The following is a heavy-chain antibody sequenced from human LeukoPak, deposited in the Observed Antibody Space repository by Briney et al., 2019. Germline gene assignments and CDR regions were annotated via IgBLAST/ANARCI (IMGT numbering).Heavy chain of an antibody. D-gene: IGHD3-22*01. CDR1: GFTFSSYA. V-gene: IGHV3-30*04. CDR2: VSYDGSNK. Sequence: GGSLRLSCAASGFTFSSYAMHWVRQAPGKGLEWVAVVSYDGSNKYYADSVKGRFTISRDNSKNTLYLQMNSLRAEDTAVYYCARDPYYDSSGYHDYWGQGTLVTVSS. J-gene: IGHJ4*02. CDR3: ARDPYYDSSGYHDY.